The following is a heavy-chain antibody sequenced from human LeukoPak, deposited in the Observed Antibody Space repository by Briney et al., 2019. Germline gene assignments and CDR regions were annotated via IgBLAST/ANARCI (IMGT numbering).Heavy chain of an antibody. D-gene: IGHD4-17*01. CDR3: ARAPPPRSYEYGDSRSFDY. CDR1: GGSISRFSYY. CDR2: ICYSGSA. J-gene: IGHJ4*02. V-gene: IGHV4-39*01. Sequence: SETLSLTCTVFGGSISRFSYYWGWIRQPPGKGLEGIGSICYSGSANYNPSLKSRVTISLYTSKNQFSLKLPSLTAADTAVYYCARAPPPRSYEYGDSRSFDYWGQGTLVTVSS.